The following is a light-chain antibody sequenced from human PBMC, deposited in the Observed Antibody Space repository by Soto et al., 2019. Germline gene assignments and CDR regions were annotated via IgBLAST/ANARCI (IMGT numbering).Light chain of an antibody. CDR3: QQRSNWPSWT. Sequence: EIVLTQSPANLSLSPGDRATLSCRASQSVRSFLAWYQQKPGQAPRLLIYDASNRATGIPARFSGSGSGTDFTLTISSLEPEDFAVYYCQQRSNWPSWTFGQGTKVDIK. V-gene: IGKV3-11*01. J-gene: IGKJ1*01. CDR2: DAS. CDR1: QSVRSF.